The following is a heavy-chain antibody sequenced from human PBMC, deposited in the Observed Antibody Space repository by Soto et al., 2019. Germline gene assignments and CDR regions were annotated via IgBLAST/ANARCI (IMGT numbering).Heavy chain of an antibody. Sequence: EVQLLESGGGLVQPGGSLRLSCAASGLTFSSYVMSWVRQAPGKGLEWVSTISGSDGSTYYADSVKGRVTISRDISRNTLYLQMNTLRAEDAAVYYCAKGGYSGTRVYVFDIWGQGTMVTVSS. CDR3: AKGGYSGTRVYVFDI. D-gene: IGHD1-26*01. V-gene: IGHV3-23*01. CDR1: GLTFSSYV. J-gene: IGHJ3*02. CDR2: ISGSDGST.